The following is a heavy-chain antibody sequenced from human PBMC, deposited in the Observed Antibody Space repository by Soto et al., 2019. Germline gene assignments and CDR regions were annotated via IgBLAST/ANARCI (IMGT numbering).Heavy chain of an antibody. D-gene: IGHD2-21*01. J-gene: IGHJ4*02. CDR1: GFTFSSYS. V-gene: IGHV3-48*01. CDR3: AKAQWASYYFDC. Sequence: SLRLSCAASGFTFSSYSMNWVRQAPGKGLEWVSYISSSSSTTYYADSVKGRFTISRDNSKNTLYLQVNGLSAEDTAVYYCAKAQWASYYFDCWGQGTLVTVSS. CDR2: ISSSSSTT.